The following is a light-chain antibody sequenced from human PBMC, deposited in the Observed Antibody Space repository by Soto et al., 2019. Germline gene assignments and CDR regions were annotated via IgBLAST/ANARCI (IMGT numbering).Light chain of an antibody. CDR2: EGC. J-gene: IGLJ2*01. V-gene: IGLV2-23*01. CDR3: CSYAGRSTWDVV. CDR1: SSDVGGSGL. Sequence: QSALTQPASVSGSPGQSITISCTGTSSDVGGSGLVSWYQFHPGKAPKLLIFEGCKRPSGVSNRFSGSKSGSTASLTISGLQAEDEADYYCCSYAGRSTWDVVFGGGTKVTVL.